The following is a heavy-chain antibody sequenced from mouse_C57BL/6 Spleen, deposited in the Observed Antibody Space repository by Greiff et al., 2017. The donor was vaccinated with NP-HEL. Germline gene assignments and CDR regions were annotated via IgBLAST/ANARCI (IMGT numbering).Heavy chain of an antibody. J-gene: IGHJ3*01. CDR3: VYDYDVGGLAY. Sequence: EVMLVESGAELVKPGASVKLSCTASGFNIKDYYMHWVKQRTEQGLEWIGRIDPEDGETKYAPKFQGKATITADTSSNTAYLQLSSLTSEDTAVYYCVYDYDVGGLAYWGQGTLVTVSA. CDR2: IDPEDGET. D-gene: IGHD2-4*01. V-gene: IGHV14-2*01. CDR1: GFNIKDYY.